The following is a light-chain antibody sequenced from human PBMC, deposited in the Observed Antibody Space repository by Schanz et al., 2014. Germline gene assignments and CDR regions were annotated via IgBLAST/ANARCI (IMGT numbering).Light chain of an antibody. CDR2: EGS. CDR3: YSYAGSNNLA. Sequence: QSALTQPASVSGSPGQSITISCTGTSSDVGSYNLVSWYQQHPGKAPKLMIYEGSKRPSGVSNRFFGSKSGNTASLTISGLQAEDEADYYCYSYAGSNNLAFGGGTKLTVL. V-gene: IGLV2-23*01. CDR1: SSDVGSYNL. J-gene: IGLJ2*01.